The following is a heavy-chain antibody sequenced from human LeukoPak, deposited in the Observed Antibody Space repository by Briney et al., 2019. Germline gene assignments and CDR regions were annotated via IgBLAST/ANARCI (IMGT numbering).Heavy chain of an antibody. CDR2: INPSGGST. V-gene: IGHV1-46*01. CDR3: ARPLYCDEDGMDV. J-gene: IGHJ6*02. Sequence: ASVKVSCKASGYTFTSYYMHWVRQAPAPGLEWLGIINPSGGSTSYAQKFQGRVTMTRDTSTRTVYMELSSLRSEDTAVYYCARPLYCDEDGMDVWGQGTTVTVSS. D-gene: IGHD1-26*01. CDR1: GYTFTSYY.